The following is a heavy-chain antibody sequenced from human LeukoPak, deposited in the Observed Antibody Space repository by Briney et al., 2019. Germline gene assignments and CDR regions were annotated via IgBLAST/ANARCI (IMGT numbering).Heavy chain of an antibody. CDR2: IKSKTDGGTT. J-gene: IGHJ5*02. D-gene: IGHD3-10*01. CDR3: TTDSPDQIGEPPPWFDP. Sequence: GGSLRLSCAASGFTFSNAWMSWVRQAPGKGLEWVARIKSKTDGGTTDYAAPVKGRFTISRDDSKNTLYLQMNSLKTEDTAVYYCTTDSPDQIGEPPPWFDPWGQGTLVTVSS. CDR1: GFTFSNAW. V-gene: IGHV3-15*01.